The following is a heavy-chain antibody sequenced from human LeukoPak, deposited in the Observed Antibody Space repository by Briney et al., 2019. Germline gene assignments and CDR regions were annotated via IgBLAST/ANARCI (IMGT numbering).Heavy chain of an antibody. D-gene: IGHD6-19*01. V-gene: IGHV4-39*01. CDR1: GDSISSGSYS. Sequence: PSETLSLTCTVSGDSISSGSYSWGWIRQPPGKGLEWIGSIHYSGSTYYDPSLNSRVTISVDTPKNQFSLKLSSVTAADTAVYYCARPLVSGWYSWFDPWGQGTLVTVSS. J-gene: IGHJ5*02. CDR3: ARPLVSGWYSWFDP. CDR2: IHYSGST.